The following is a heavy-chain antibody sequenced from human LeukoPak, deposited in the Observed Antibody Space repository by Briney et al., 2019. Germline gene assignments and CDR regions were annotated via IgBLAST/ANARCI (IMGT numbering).Heavy chain of an antibody. J-gene: IGHJ5*02. CDR1: GFIVSNNY. CDR3: ARHTPSTFDL. CDR2: VYSGGKT. V-gene: IGHV3-66*02. Sequence: GGSLRLSCAASGFIVSNNYMSWVRQAPGKAPEWVSVVYSGGKTFYADSVKGRFTISRDNSINTLFLEMNSLGLDDAAVYYCARHTPSTFDLWGQGVVVTVSA.